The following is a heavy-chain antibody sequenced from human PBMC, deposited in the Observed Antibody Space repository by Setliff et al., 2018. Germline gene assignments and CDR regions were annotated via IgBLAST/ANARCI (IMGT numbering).Heavy chain of an antibody. V-gene: IGHV3-30*01. J-gene: IGHJ4*02. CDR2: ISADGANE. Sequence: GGSLRLSCVASGFSFSIYTVHWVRQAPGKGLEWISADGANEYYADSVKGRFTISRDKSRNTLYLQMTGLRTDDTAVYYCARGSELWGSGLLAYFDYWGQGTLVTVSS. CDR3: ARGSELWGSGLLAYFDY. CDR1: GFSFSIYT. D-gene: IGHD7-27*01.